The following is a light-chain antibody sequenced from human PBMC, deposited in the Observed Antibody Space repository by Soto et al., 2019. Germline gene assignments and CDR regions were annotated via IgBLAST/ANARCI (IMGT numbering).Light chain of an antibody. Sequence: DIQMTQSPSSLSASVGDRVTITCQASQDISNYLNWYQQKPGQAPKLLIYDASDLEMGVPSRFSGSGSGTHFTLTISGLQPEDIATYYCQQFGDLTFIFGQGTRLEIK. CDR2: DAS. CDR3: QQFGDLTFI. J-gene: IGKJ5*01. V-gene: IGKV1-33*01. CDR1: QDISNY.